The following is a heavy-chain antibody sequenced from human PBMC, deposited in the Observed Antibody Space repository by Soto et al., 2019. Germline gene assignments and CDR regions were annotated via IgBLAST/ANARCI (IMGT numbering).Heavy chain of an antibody. CDR1: GFTFSSYA. Sequence: GGSLRLSCAASGFTFSSYAMHWVRQAPGKGLEWVAVISYDGSNKYYADSVKCRFTISRDNSKNTLYLQMNSLRAEDTAVYYCARDPRVGYYYYGMDVWGQGTTVTVSS. V-gene: IGHV3-30-3*01. J-gene: IGHJ6*02. CDR2: ISYDGSNK. CDR3: ARDPRVGYYYYGMDV.